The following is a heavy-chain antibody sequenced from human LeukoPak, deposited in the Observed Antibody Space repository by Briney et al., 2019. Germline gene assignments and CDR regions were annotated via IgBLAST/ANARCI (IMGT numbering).Heavy chain of an antibody. D-gene: IGHD2-2*01. CDR3: ARGSEVVAAANNWFDP. J-gene: IGHJ5*02. V-gene: IGHV3-23*01. CDR2: ISASGLMT. CDR1: GFTFTNYA. Sequence: GGSLRLSCAASGFTFTNYAMTWVRQAPGKGLEWVSSISASGLMTYYADSVKGRFTVSRDNSKNSLYLQMSSLTAADTAVYYCARGSEVVAAANNWFDPWGQGTLVTVSS.